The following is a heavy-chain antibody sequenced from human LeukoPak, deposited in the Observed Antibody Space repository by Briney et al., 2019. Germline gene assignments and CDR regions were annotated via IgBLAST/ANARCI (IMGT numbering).Heavy chain of an antibody. V-gene: IGHV3-11*01. J-gene: IGHJ6*03. CDR3: ARARYGRRGGEYYYYYMDV. CDR1: GFTFSDYY. CDR2: ISSSGSTI. D-gene: IGHD3-10*01. Sequence: PGGSQRPSCAASGFTFSDYYMSWIRQAPGKGLEWVSYISSSGSTIYYADSVKGRFTISRDNAKNSLYLQMNSLRAEDTAVYYCARARYGRRGGEYYYYYMDVWGKGTTVTISS.